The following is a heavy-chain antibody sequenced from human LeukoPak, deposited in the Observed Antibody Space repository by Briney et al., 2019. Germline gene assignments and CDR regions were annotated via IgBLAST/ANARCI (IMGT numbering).Heavy chain of an antibody. CDR2: ISSSGSTI. V-gene: IGHV3-11*01. Sequence: PGGSLRLSCAASGFTFSDYYMSWIRQAPGKGLEWVSYISSSGSTISYADSVKGRFTISRDNAKNSLYLQMNSLRAEDTAVCYCARGLAAAGPPDDYWGQGTLVTVSS. CDR3: ARGLAAAGPPDDY. CDR1: GFTFSDYY. J-gene: IGHJ4*02. D-gene: IGHD6-13*01.